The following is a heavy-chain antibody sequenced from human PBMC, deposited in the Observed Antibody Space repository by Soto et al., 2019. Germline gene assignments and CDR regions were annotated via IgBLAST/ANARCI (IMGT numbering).Heavy chain of an antibody. CDR2: IGTAGDT. D-gene: IGHD6-13*01. CDR1: GFNFSSYD. Sequence: EVQLVESGGGLVQPGGSLRLSCAASGFNFSSYDMHWVRQATGKGLEWVSVIGTAGDTYYPGSVKGRFTISRENAKNSLYLQMNSLRAEDTALYYCARDVSPGTSSLYFDAFDIWGQGTRVTVSS. J-gene: IGHJ3*02. V-gene: IGHV3-13*01. CDR3: ARDVSPGTSSLYFDAFDI.